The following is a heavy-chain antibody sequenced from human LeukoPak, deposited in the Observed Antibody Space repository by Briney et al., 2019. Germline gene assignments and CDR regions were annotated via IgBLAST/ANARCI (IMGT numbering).Heavy chain of an antibody. D-gene: IGHD5-24*01. Sequence: GRSLRLSCAASGFTFSSYAMHWVRQAPGKGLEWVAVISYDGSNKYYADSVKGRFTISRDNSKNTLYLQMNSLRAEDTAVYYCARVRDGYNYRREAYYYYGMDVWGQGTTVTVSS. CDR3: ARVRDGYNYRREAYYYYGMDV. CDR1: GFTFSSYA. J-gene: IGHJ6*02. V-gene: IGHV3-30-3*01. CDR2: ISYDGSNK.